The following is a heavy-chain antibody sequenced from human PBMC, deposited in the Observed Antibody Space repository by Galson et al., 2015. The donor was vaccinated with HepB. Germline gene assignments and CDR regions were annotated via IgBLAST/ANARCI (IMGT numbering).Heavy chain of an antibody. CDR1: GYTFTRYS. Sequence: SVKVSCKASGYTFTRYSIHWVRQAPGQRLEWMGWINAGNGDTKYSQKFQGRVTITRDTSASTAYMELSSLRSEDTALYYCARGNWGGRNFFDYWGQGTLVTVSS. CDR3: ARGNWGGRNFFDY. CDR2: INAGNGDT. D-gene: IGHD7-27*01. J-gene: IGHJ4*02. V-gene: IGHV1-3*01.